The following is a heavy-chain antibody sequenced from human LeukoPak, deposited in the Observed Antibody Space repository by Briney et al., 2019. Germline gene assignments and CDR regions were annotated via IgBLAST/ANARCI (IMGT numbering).Heavy chain of an antibody. CDR1: DYSITTAYY. D-gene: IGHD3-3*01. CDR3: ARVVTSGYYMLDD. J-gene: IGHJ4*02. V-gene: IGHV4-38-2*02. Sequence: PSETLSLTCTVSDYSITTAYYWGWIRPPPGKGLEWIGSIYHSGNTYHNPSLKSRVTISVDTSRNPFSLNLRSVTAADTAVYYCARVVTSGYYMLDDWGQGTLVTVSS. CDR2: IYHSGNT.